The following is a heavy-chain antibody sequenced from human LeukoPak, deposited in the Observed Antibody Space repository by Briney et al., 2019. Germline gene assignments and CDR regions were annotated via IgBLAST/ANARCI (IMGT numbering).Heavy chain of an antibody. Sequence: EGSLRLSCAASGFTFSSYSMNWVRQAPGKGLEWVSSISSSSSYIYYADSVKGRFTISRDNAKNSLYLQMNSLRAEDTAVYYCASISSGYDHHYWGQGTLVTVSS. CDR3: ASISSGYDHHY. CDR2: ISSSSSYI. V-gene: IGHV3-21*01. D-gene: IGHD5-12*01. J-gene: IGHJ4*02. CDR1: GFTFSSYS.